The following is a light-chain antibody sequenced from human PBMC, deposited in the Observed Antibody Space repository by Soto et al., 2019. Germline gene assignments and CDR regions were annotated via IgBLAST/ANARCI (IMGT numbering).Light chain of an antibody. CDR2: KAS. Sequence: DLQMTQSPSTLSASVGDRVTITCRASQSISSWLAWYQQKPGKAPKLLIYKASSLESGVPSRFSGSGSGTEFTLTISSLQPDDFATYYCQHHGTFGPGTKVDIK. V-gene: IGKV1-5*03. J-gene: IGKJ3*01. CDR3: QHHGT. CDR1: QSISSW.